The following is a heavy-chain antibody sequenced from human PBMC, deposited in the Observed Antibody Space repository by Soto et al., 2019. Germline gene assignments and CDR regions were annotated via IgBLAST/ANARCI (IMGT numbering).Heavy chain of an antibody. D-gene: IGHD3-10*01. J-gene: IGHJ4*02. V-gene: IGHV4-34*01. CDR1: GGSFSGYY. CDR2: INHSGST. CDR3: AKPPRNGEPPYDY. Sequence: SETLSLTCAVYGGSFSGYYWSWIRQPPGKGLEWIGEINHSGSTNYNPSLKSRVTISVDTSKNQFSLKLSSVTAADTAVYYCAKPPRNGEPPYDYGAQGTRDPVPS.